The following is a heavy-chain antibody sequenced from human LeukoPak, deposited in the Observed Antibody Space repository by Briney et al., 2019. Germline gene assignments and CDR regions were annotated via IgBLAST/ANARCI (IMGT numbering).Heavy chain of an antibody. J-gene: IGHJ3*02. CDR2: IYYSGST. CDR1: GGSISSYY. D-gene: IGHD1-1*01. CDR3: ARGDAGGYAFHI. Sequence: SETLSLTCTVSGGSISSYYWSWIRQPPGKGLEWIGYIYYSGSTNYNPSLKSRVTISVDTSKNQFSLKLSSVTAADTAVYYCARGDAGGYAFHIWGQGTMVTVPS. V-gene: IGHV4-59*01.